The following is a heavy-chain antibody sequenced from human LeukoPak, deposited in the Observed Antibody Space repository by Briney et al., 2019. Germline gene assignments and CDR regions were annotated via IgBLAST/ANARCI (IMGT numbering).Heavy chain of an antibody. CDR1: VFTVNNKY. CDR2: IYSGGST. J-gene: IGHJ4*02. V-gene: IGHV3-53*01. Sequence: GGSLRLSCAASVFTVNNKYMNGVRQAPGKGREWGSVIYSGGSTYYSDSVTGRFTISRANSKNTVYLQMNSLRAEDTAVYYCASLHAERSLDYWGQGTLVTVSA. CDR3: ASLHAERSLDY.